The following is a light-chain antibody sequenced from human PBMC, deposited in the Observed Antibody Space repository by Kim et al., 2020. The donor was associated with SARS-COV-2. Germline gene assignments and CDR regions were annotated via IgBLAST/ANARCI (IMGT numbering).Light chain of an antibody. CDR2: KAS. CDR3: QQYSVHPKT. CDR1: QIISSW. V-gene: IGKV1-5*03. J-gene: IGKJ1*01. Sequence: DIQMTQSPSTLSASVGDRVTITCRASQIISSWLAWYQQKAGNAPKVLIYKASNLEGGVPSRFSGSGSGTEFTLTISSLQPDDFATYYCQQYSVHPKTFGQGTKVDIK.